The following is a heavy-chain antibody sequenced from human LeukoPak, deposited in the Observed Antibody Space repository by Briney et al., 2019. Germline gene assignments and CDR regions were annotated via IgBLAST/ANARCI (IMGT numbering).Heavy chain of an antibody. CDR1: GGSFSGYY. V-gene: IGHV4-34*01. CDR3: ARVGGYEETIDY. J-gene: IGHJ4*02. CDR2: INHSGST. Sequence: SETLSLTCAVYGGSFSGYYWSWIRQPPGKGLEWSGEINHSGSTNYNPSLKSRVTISVDTSKNQFSLKLSSVTAADTAVYYCARVGGYEETIDYWGQGTLVTVSS. D-gene: IGHD5-12*01.